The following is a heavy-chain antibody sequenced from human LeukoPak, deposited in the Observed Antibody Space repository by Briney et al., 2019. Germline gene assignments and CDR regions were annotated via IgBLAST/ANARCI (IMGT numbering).Heavy chain of an antibody. CDR3: AKVPYSEYGSGRPPFMDV. J-gene: IGHJ6*04. CDR1: GFTFSNYA. CDR2: ISDNGGST. Sequence: GGSLRLSCAASGFTFSNYALSWVRQAPGKGLEWVSTISDNGGSTYYADSVKGRFTISRNNSKNTLYLQMHSLRAEDTATHYCAKVPYSEYGSGRPPFMDVWGKGTTVAVSS. D-gene: IGHD3-10*01. V-gene: IGHV3-23*01.